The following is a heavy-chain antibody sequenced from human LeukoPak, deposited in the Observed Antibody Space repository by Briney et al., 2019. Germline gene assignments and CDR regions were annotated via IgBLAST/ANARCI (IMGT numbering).Heavy chain of an antibody. CDR2: IKQDGSEK. CDR1: GFTFSSYW. D-gene: IGHD2-15*01. Sequence: GGSLRLSCAASGFTFSSYWMSWVRQAPGKGLEWVANIKQDGSEKYYVDSVEGRFTISRDNAKNSLFLQMNSLRAEDTAVYYCARYCSGRSCLFYYYGMDVWGQGTTVAVSS. J-gene: IGHJ6*02. V-gene: IGHV3-7*01. CDR3: ARYCSGRSCLFYYYGMDV.